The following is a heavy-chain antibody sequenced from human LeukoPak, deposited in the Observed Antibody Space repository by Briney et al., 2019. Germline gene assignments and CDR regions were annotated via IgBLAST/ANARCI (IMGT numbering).Heavy chain of an antibody. D-gene: IGHD6-13*01. CDR1: GGTFSSYA. CDR3: ARGLLRTWGIAAAGTLGGSDY. CDR2: ISAYNGNT. V-gene: IGHV1-18*01. J-gene: IGHJ4*02. Sequence: ASVKVSCKASGGTFSSYAISWVRQAPGQGLEWMGWISAYNGNTNYAQKLQGRVTMTTDTSTSTAYMELRSLRSDDTAVYYCARGLLRTWGIAAAGTLGGSDYWGQGTLVTVSS.